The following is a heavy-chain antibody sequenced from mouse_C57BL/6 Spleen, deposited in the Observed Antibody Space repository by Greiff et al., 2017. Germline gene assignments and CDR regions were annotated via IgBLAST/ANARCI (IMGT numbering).Heavy chain of an antibody. D-gene: IGHD2-4*01. CDR3: TAPLYYDYDGYYAMDY. CDR1: GYTFTDYE. CDR2: IDPETGGT. J-gene: IGHJ4*01. V-gene: IGHV1-15*01. Sequence: VQLQQSGAELVRPGASVTLSCKASGYTFTDYEMHWVKQTPVHGLEWIGAIDPETGGTAYNQKFKGKAILTADKSSSTAYMELRSLTSEDSAVYYCTAPLYYDYDGYYAMDYWGQGTSVTVSS.